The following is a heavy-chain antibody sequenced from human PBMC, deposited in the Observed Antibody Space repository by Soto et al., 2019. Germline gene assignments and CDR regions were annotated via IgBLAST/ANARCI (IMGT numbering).Heavy chain of an antibody. Sequence: GGSLRLSCAASGFTFSDYYMSWIRQAPGKGLEWVSYISSSGSTIYFADSVKGRFTISRDNAKNSLYLQMNSLRAEDTAVYYCARDYREIKFDYWGQGTLVTVSS. V-gene: IGHV3-11*01. D-gene: IGHD1-26*01. CDR2: ISSSGSTI. CDR1: GFTFSDYY. J-gene: IGHJ4*02. CDR3: ARDYREIKFDY.